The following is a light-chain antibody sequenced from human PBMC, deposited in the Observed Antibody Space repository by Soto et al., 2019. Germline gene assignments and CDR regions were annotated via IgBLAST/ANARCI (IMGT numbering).Light chain of an antibody. CDR1: SSGVGGYNY. V-gene: IGLV2-14*01. CDR2: EVS. Sequence: QSALTQPASVSGSPGQSITISCTGTSSGVGGYNYVSWYQQHPGKAPKLMIYEVSNRPSGVSNRFSGSKSGNTASLTISGLQAEDEADYYCSSYTSSSTYVFGNGTKVTVL. J-gene: IGLJ1*01. CDR3: SSYTSSSTYV.